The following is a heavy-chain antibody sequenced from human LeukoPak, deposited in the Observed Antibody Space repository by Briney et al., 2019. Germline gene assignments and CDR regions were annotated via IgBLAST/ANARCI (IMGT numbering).Heavy chain of an antibody. V-gene: IGHV4-4*07. CDR2: VSANGNT. CDR3: ARDRWDDISNWSGSFDF. Sequence: PSETLSLTCTVSGGPVSSYFWSWIRQPAGKGLEWIGRVSANGNTNYNPSLMSRVTMSVDTSKNQFSLKVNSVTAADTAVYYCARDRWDDISNWSGSFDFWGQGTLVTVSS. D-gene: IGHD6-13*01. J-gene: IGHJ4*02. CDR1: GGPVSSYF.